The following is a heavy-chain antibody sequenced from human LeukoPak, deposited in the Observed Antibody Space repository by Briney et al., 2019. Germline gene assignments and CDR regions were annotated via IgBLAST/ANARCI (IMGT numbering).Heavy chain of an antibody. D-gene: IGHD6-13*01. CDR2: INPNSGGT. J-gene: IGHJ4*02. V-gene: IGHV1-2*02. CDR1: GYTFTAYN. CDR3: ARGGSPAHFDY. Sequence: ASVRVSCKASGYTFTAYNMHWVRQAPGQGLEWMGWINPNSGGTHYAQKFQGTVTMTRDTSISTAYMELTRLMSDDTAVYYCARGGSPAHFDYWGQGLLVTVSS.